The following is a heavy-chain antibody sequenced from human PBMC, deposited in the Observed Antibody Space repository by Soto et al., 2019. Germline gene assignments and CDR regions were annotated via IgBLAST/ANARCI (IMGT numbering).Heavy chain of an antibody. J-gene: IGHJ6*03. CDR1: GGSFSGYY. CDR2: INHSGST. Sequence: SETLSLTCAVYGGSFSGYYWSWIRQPPGKGLEWIGEINHSGSTNYNPSLKSRVTISVDTSKNQFSLKLSSVTAADTAVYYCARGGGGGSYPAGYYYYYMDVWGKGTTVTVSS. V-gene: IGHV4-34*01. D-gene: IGHD2-15*01. CDR3: ARGGGGGSYPAGYYYYYMDV.